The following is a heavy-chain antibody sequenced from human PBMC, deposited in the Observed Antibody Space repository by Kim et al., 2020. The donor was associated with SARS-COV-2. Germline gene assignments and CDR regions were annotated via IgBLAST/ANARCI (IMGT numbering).Heavy chain of an antibody. CDR1: GGSFSGYY. V-gene: IGHV4-34*01. CDR2: INHSGST. D-gene: IGHD4-17*01. Sequence: SETLSLTCAVYGGSFSGYYWSWIRQPPGKGLEWIGEINHSGSTNYNPSLKSRVTISVDTSKNQFSLNLSSVTAADTAVYYCARGKYGGYTPLDYWGQGTLVTVSS. CDR3: ARGKYGGYTPLDY. J-gene: IGHJ4*02.